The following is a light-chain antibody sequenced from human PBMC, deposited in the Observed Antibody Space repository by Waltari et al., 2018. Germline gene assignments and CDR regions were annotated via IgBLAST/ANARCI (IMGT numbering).Light chain of an antibody. CDR2: RDD. Sequence: QSVLTQPPSVSGAPGQSVTISCPGSSSNIGAGYDGHWYQQIPGSAPKVLIYRDDNRPSGVPGRFSGSKSGTSASLSVTGLHVEDEADYFCQSYDRDLNAVLFGGGTKLTVL. J-gene: IGLJ2*01. CDR3: QSYDRDLNAVL. V-gene: IGLV1-40*01. CDR1: SSNIGAGYD.